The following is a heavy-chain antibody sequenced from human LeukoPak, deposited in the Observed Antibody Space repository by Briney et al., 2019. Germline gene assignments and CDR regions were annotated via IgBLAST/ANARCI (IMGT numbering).Heavy chain of an antibody. V-gene: IGHV1-18*01. D-gene: IGHD6-19*01. CDR3: ARDRVGSGWPRPFYFEF. CDR1: GYTFTNYG. CDR2: INTNSGNT. Sequence: GASVKVSCKASGYTFTNYGITWVRQAPGQGLEYLGWINTNSGNTYYAQKLQDRVTMTTDTSTSTAYMELRSLRSGDTAVYYCARDRVGSGWPRPFYFEFWGQGTLVTVSS. J-gene: IGHJ4*02.